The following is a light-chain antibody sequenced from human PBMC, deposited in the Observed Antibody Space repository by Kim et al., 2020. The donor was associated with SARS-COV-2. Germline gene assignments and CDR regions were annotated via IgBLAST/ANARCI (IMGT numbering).Light chain of an antibody. CDR3: QQYSSSPAT. J-gene: IGKJ1*01. CDR2: GAS. Sequence: SRGERATLSGKASQSVRSNSLAWYQQKHGQAHRLLIYGASSRATGIPDRFSGSGSGTDFTLTITRLEPEDFAVYYCQQYSSSPATFGQGTKVDIK. CDR1: QSVRSNS. V-gene: IGKV3-20*01.